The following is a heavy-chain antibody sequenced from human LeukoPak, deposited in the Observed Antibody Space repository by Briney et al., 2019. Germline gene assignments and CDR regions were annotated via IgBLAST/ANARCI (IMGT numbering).Heavy chain of an antibody. CDR1: GFTFSSYA. Sequence: GGSLRLSCAASGFTFSSYAMHWVRQAPGKGLEWVAVISYDGSNKYYADSVKGRFTISRDNSKNTLYLQMNSLRAEDTAVYYCARDPDSSGYYGDYWGQGTLVTVSS. J-gene: IGHJ4*02. CDR2: ISYDGSNK. V-gene: IGHV3-30-3*01. CDR3: ARDPDSSGYYGDY. D-gene: IGHD3-22*01.